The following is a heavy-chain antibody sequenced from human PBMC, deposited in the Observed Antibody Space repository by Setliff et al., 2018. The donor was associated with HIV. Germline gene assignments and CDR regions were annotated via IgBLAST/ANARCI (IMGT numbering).Heavy chain of an antibody. V-gene: IGHV4-34*01. CDR2: INHRGST. CDR1: GGSFSGYY. D-gene: IGHD2-15*01. CDR3: ARAERPYCSGGSCYEVDY. Sequence: SETLSLTCADYGGSFSGYYWSWIRQPPGKGLEWIGEINHRGSTNYNPSLKSRVTISVDTSKNQFSLKLSSVTAADTAVYYCARAERPYCSGGSCYEVDYWGQGTLVTVSS. J-gene: IGHJ4*02.